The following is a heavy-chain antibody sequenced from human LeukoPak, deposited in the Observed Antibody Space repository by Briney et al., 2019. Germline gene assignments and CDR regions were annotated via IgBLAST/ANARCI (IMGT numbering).Heavy chain of an antibody. V-gene: IGHV1-18*01. J-gene: IGHJ4*02. CDR2: ISAYNGNT. CDR3: ARDFHQSYDFWSGYLYYFDY. D-gene: IGHD3-3*01. CDR1: GYTFTSYG. Sequence: GASVKVSCKASGYTFTSYGISWVRQAPGQGLEWMGWISAYNGNTNYAQKLQGRVTMTTDTSTSTAYMELRSLRSDDTAVYYCARDFHQSYDFWSGYLYYFDYWGQGTLVTVSS.